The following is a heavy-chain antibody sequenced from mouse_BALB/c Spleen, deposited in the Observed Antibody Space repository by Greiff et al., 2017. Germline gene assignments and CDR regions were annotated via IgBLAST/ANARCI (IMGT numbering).Heavy chain of an antibody. D-gene: IGHD2-1*01. J-gene: IGHJ4*01. CDR3: ARRYYGKFPYAMDY. Sequence: QVQLQQSGAELMKPGASVKISCKATVYTFSSYWIEWVKQRPGHGLEWIGEILPGSGSTNYNEKFKGKATFTADTSSNTAYMQLSSLTSEDSAVYYCARRYYGKFPYAMDYWGQGTSVTVSS. CDR2: ILPGSGST. CDR1: VYTFSSYW. V-gene: IGHV1-9*01.